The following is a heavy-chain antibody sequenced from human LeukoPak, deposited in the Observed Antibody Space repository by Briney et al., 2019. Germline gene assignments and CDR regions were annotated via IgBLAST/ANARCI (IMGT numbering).Heavy chain of an antibody. V-gene: IGHV1-8*03. CDR1: GGTFSSYA. CDR2: MNPNSGNT. D-gene: IGHD1-1*01. J-gene: IGHJ3*02. Sequence: ASVKVSCKASGGTFSSYAISWVRQATGQGLEWMGWMNPNSGNTGYAQKFQGRVTITRNTSISTAYMELSSLRSEDTAVYYCARLSELDAFDIWGQGTMVTVSS. CDR3: ARLSELDAFDI.